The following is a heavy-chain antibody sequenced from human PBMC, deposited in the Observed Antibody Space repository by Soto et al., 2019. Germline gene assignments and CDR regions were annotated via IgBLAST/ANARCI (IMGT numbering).Heavy chain of an antibody. CDR3: ARYIPGVRYYGMDV. V-gene: IGHV3-23*01. D-gene: IGHD2-2*01. CDR2: IGESGTPT. J-gene: IGHJ6*02. Sequence: SCASSGCALRRYAMKWVRQDQGKGLEWVSLIGESGTPTYYADSVKGRFTISRDNSGNTLFLEMYSLRAEDTAVYYCARYIPGVRYYGMDVWGQGTTVTVSS. CDR1: GCALRRYA.